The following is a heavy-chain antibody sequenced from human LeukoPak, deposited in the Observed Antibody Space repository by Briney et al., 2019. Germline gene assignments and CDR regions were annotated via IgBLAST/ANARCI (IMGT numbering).Heavy chain of an antibody. CDR1: GFTFSNAS. J-gene: IGHJ4*02. V-gene: IGHV3-15*01. CDR3: TTDYGDLSGDYFDD. CDR2: IKSKTDGGTT. D-gene: IGHD4-17*01. Sequence: PGGSLRLSCAASGFTFSNASMSWVRQAPGKGLEWVGRIKSKTDGGTTDYAAPVKGRFTISRDDSKNTLYLQMNSLKTEDTAVYYCTTDYGDLSGDYFDDWGQGTLVTVSS.